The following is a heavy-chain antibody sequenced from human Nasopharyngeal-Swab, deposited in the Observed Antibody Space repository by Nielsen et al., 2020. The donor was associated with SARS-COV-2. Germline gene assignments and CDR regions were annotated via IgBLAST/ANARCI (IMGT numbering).Heavy chain of an antibody. CDR3: ARGGEYGGLSYYFDY. J-gene: IGHJ4*02. CDR1: GGTSSSYA. V-gene: IGHV1-69*13. CDR2: IIPIFGTA. Sequence: SVKVSCKASGGTSSSYAISWVRQAPGQGLEWMGGIIPIFGTANYAQKFQGRVTITADESTSTAYMELSSLRSEDTAVYYCARGGEYGGLSYYFDYWGQGTLVTVSS. D-gene: IGHD5-12*01.